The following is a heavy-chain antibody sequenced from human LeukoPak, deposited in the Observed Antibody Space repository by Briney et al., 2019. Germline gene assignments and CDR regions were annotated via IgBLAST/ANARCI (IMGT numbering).Heavy chain of an antibody. Sequence: SQTLSLTCTVSGGSISSGSYYWSWIRQPAGKGLEWIGRIYTSGSTNYNPSLKSRVTISVDTSKNQFSLKLSSVTAADTSVYYCARAGYRYTVLFDYWGQGTLVTVSS. V-gene: IGHV4-61*02. CDR1: GGSISSGSYY. CDR2: IYTSGST. D-gene: IGHD3-16*02. CDR3: ARAGYRYTVLFDY. J-gene: IGHJ4*02.